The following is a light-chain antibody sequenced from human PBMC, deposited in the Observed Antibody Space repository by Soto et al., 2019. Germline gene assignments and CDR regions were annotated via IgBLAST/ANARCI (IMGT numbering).Light chain of an antibody. V-gene: IGLV2-23*01. CDR3: CSYAGSSPYG. J-gene: IGLJ1*01. CDR2: EGS. CDR1: TSDVWSYNL. Sequence: QSALTPPASVYGSPGQSTTISCTGTTSDVWSYNLVSWYQHHPGKAPKRMIYEGSKGASGVSHRFCGSKSSNTASLTMSELPAEDEGDYYCCSYAGSSPYGLGTGTKVTVL.